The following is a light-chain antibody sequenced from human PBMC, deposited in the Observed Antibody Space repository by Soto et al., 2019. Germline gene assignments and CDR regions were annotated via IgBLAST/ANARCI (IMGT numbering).Light chain of an antibody. CDR2: DAS. V-gene: IGKV3-15*01. CDR1: QSVSSS. Sequence: EIVRTQSPATLSVYPGERATLSCRASQSVSSSLAWYQQNPGQAPRLLIYDASTRATGIPARLGGSGSGTEFTLTISSLQSEDFAVYYCQQYKSWPETFGQGTKVEIK. J-gene: IGKJ1*01. CDR3: QQYKSWPET.